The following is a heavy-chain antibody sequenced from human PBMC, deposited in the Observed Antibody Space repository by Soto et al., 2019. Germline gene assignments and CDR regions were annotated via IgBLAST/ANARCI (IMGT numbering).Heavy chain of an antibody. CDR2: IWYDGSNK. Sequence: QVQLVESGGGVVQPGRSLRLSCAASGFIFNEYGMHWVRQAPGKGLEWVAVIWYDGSNKYYADFVKGLFTFSRDNSKNTVSLQMNCVRVDDTAVYYCAGAGCSVSNYNLTPRSFDLWGQGTLVTVSS. V-gene: IGHV3-33*03. CDR1: GFIFNEYG. D-gene: IGHD4-4*01. J-gene: IGHJ4*02. CDR3: AGAGCSVSNYNLTPRSFDL.